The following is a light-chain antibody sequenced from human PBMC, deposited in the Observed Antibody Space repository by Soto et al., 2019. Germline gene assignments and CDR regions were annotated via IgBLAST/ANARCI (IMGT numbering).Light chain of an antibody. CDR2: GDS. J-gene: IGLJ2*01. V-gene: IGLV1-40*01. CDR1: SSNIGAGYG. Sequence: QSVLTQPRSVSGAPGQRVTVYCTGSSSNIGAGYGVHWYQQLPGTAPKLLIYGDSNRPSGVPDRFSGSKSGTTASLAIAGLQAEDEADYYCQSYDSSLTVVFGGGTKLTVL. CDR3: QSYDSSLTVV.